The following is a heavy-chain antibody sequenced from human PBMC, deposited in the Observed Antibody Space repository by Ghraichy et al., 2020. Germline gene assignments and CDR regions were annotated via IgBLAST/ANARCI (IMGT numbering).Heavy chain of an antibody. CDR3: ARMPWYSTNSRADYYYGLDV. CDR1: GGSVNTYY. V-gene: IGHV4-4*07. Sequence: SETLSLTCTVSGGSVNTYYWSWVRQAAGKGLEWIGRVYSSGSTNYNPSLKSRVTMSIDTSKKQFSLNLTSVTAADTAVYYCARMPWYSTNSRADYYYGLDVWGQGTLVTVSS. CDR2: VYSSGST. D-gene: IGHD1-26*01. J-gene: IGHJ6*02.